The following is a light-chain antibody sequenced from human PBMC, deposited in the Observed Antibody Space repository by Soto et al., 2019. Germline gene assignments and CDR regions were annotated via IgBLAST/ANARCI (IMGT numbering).Light chain of an antibody. CDR1: SSDVGGYKY. CDR3: SSYAGSNNYV. Sequence: QSVLAQPPSASWSPGQSVTISGTGTSSDVGGYKYVSWYQQYPGKAPKLMIYAVNKRPSGVPDRFSGSKSGNTASLTVSGLQAEDEADYYCSSYAGSNNYVFGTGTKVTVL. CDR2: AVN. J-gene: IGLJ1*01. V-gene: IGLV2-8*01.